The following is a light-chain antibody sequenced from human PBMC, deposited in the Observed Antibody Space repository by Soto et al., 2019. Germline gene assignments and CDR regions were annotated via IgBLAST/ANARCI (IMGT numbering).Light chain of an antibody. CDR1: QSVSSY. J-gene: IGKJ5*01. CDR2: GAS. V-gene: IGKV3-15*01. CDR3: QQYNDWPLFT. Sequence: ILMTQSPATLSVSPGETATLSCRASQSVSSYLAWYQQKPGQAPRLLIYGASTRATGIPARFSGSGSGTEFTLTISGLQSEDFAVYSCQQYNDWPLFTFGQGTRLEIK.